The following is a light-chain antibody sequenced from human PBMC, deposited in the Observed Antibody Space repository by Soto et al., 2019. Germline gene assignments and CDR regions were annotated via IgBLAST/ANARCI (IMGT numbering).Light chain of an antibody. CDR3: SSYTSTGTQV. V-gene: IGLV2-14*01. J-gene: IGLJ1*01. CDR1: SSDVGGYNY. CDR2: EVS. Sequence: QSALTQPASVSGSPGQSITISCTGTSSDVGGYNYVSWYQQHPGKAPKLMIYEVSNRPSGVSNRFSGSKSGNTAFLTVSGLQGEDEADYYCSSYTSTGTQVFGTGTKVTVL.